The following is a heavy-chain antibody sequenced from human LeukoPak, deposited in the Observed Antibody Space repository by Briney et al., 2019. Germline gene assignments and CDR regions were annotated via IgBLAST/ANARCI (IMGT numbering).Heavy chain of an antibody. D-gene: IGHD2-21*02. CDR1: GYTLTELS. Sequence: ASVKVSCKVSGYTLTELSMHWVRQAPGKGLEWMGGFDPEDGETIYAQKFQGRVTITADESTSTAYMELSSLRSEDTAVYYCAGGAVRAYCGGDCYLPFLDYWGQGTLVTVSS. CDR2: FDPEDGET. CDR3: AGGAVRAYCGGDCYLPFLDY. V-gene: IGHV1-24*01. J-gene: IGHJ4*02.